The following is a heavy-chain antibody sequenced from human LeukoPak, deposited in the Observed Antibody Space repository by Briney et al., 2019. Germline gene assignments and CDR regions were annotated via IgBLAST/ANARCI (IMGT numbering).Heavy chain of an antibody. D-gene: IGHD1-26*01. CDR3: ARDTIVGATVNWFDP. J-gene: IGHJ5*02. CDR2: IYYSGST. V-gene: IGHV4-39*07. CDR1: GGSISSSSYY. Sequence: SGTLSLTCTVSGGSISSSSYYWGWIRQPPGKGLEWIGSIYYSGSTYYNPSLKSRVTISVDTSKNQFSLKLSSVTAADTAVYYCARDTIVGATVNWFDPWGQGTLVTVSS.